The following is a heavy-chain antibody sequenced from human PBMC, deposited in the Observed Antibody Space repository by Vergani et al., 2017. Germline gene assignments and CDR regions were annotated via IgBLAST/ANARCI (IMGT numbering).Heavy chain of an antibody. CDR2: INPSGGST. CDR1: GYTFTSSY. D-gene: IGHD6-13*01. J-gene: IGHJ4*02. V-gene: IGHV1-46*01. Sequence: QVQLVQSGAEVKKPGASMKVSCKASGYTFTSSYVHWVRQAPGQGLEWMGIINPSGGSTSYAQKFQDRVTMTSDTSTTTVYMELSSLRSDDTAVYYCARAAGGSSWYGRYFDFWGQGTLVTVSS. CDR3: ARAAGGSSWYGRYFDF.